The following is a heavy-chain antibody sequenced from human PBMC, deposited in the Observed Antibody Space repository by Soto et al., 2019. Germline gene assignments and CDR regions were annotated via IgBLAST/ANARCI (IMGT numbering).Heavy chain of an antibody. Sequence: PGESLKISCKGSGYSFTSYWISWVRQMPGKGLEWMGRIDPSDSYTNYSPSFQGHVTISADKSISTAYLQWSSLKASDTAMYYCARARNITIFGVENNYYYYYYGMDVWGQGTTVTVSS. J-gene: IGHJ6*02. CDR2: IDPSDSYT. CDR3: ARARNITIFGVENNYYYYYYGMDV. CDR1: GYSFTSYW. V-gene: IGHV5-10-1*01. D-gene: IGHD3-3*01.